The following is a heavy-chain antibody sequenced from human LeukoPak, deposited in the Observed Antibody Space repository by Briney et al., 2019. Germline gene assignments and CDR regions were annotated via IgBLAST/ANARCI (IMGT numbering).Heavy chain of an antibody. D-gene: IGHD6-19*01. CDR1: GFTVSSKY. J-gene: IGHJ4*02. V-gene: IGHV3-53*01. CDR3: ARDFSSGWYVFDY. Sequence: GGSLRLSCAAAGFTVSSKYMSWVRQAPGKGLEWVSVIYSGGSTYYADSVKGRFTISRDSSKNTLYLQMNSLRVEDTAVYYCARDFSSGWYVFDYWGQGTLVTVSS. CDR2: IYSGGST.